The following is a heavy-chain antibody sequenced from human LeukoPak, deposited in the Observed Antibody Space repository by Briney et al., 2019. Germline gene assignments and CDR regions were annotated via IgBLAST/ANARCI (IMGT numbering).Heavy chain of an antibody. J-gene: IGHJ5*02. CDR3: ARGVTIFGVVTTNWFDP. D-gene: IGHD3-3*01. V-gene: IGHV4-59*12. CDR2: IYYSGST. Sequence: SETLSLTCTVSGGSISSYYWSWIRQPPGKGLEWIGYIYYSGSTNYNPSLKSRVTISVDTSKNQFSLKLSSVTAADTAVYYCARGVTIFGVVTTNWFDPWGQGTLVTVSS. CDR1: GGSISSYY.